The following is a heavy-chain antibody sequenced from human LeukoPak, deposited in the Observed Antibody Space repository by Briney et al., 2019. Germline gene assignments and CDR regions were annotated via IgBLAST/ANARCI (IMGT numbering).Heavy chain of an antibody. CDR3: ARGYSSHDAFDI. Sequence: GASVKVSCKASGYTFTSYDINWVRQATGQGLEWMGWINPNSGGTNYAQKFQGRVTITRNTSISTAYMELSSLRSEDTAVYYCARGYSSHDAFDIWGQGTMVTVSS. D-gene: IGHD6-13*01. V-gene: IGHV1-8*01. CDR1: GYTFTSYD. J-gene: IGHJ3*02. CDR2: INPNSGGT.